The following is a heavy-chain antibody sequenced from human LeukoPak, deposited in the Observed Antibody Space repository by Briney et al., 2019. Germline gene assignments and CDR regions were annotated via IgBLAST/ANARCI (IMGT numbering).Heavy chain of an antibody. CDR1: GFTFSSYG. CDR2: ISSDGSSK. CDR3: ARGENSKTYPVSGY. J-gene: IGHJ4*02. D-gene: IGHD2/OR15-2a*01. Sequence: GKSLRLSCAASGFTFSSYGMHWVRQAPGKGLEWVAVISSDGSSKYYIDSGKGRFTISRDNSKNTLFLQMNSLRAEDTAVYYCARGENSKTYPVSGYWGQGTLVTVSS. V-gene: IGHV3-30*03.